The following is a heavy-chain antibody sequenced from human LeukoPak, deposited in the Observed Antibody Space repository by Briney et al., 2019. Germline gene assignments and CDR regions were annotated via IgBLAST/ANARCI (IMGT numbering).Heavy chain of an antibody. CDR2: ISGSGGST. V-gene: IGHV3-23*01. CDR3: AKGEYYGSGSYYGY. Sequence: GGSLRLSCAASGFTFSSYAMSWVRQAPGKGLKWVSAISGSGGSTYYADSVKGRFTISRDNSKNTLYPQMNSLRAEDTAVYYCAKGEYYGSGSYYGYWGQGTLVTVSS. D-gene: IGHD3-10*01. CDR1: GFTFSSYA. J-gene: IGHJ4*02.